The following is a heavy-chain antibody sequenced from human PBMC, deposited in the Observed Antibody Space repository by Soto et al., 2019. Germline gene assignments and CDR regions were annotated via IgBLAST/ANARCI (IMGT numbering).Heavy chain of an antibody. D-gene: IGHD3-10*01. Sequence: QVQLVQSGAEMKKPGSSVKVSCQSSGGTFNTYAMNWVRQAPGQGPEWMGDISPMFGAANYAPKFQGRVTITADESTGTSYMQWSSLTSEDTALYFCAREVQVHTPAFVYWGHGTRLTVSS. V-gene: IGHV1-69*19. CDR2: ISPMFGAA. J-gene: IGHJ4*01. CDR1: GGTFNTYA. CDR3: AREVQVHTPAFVY.